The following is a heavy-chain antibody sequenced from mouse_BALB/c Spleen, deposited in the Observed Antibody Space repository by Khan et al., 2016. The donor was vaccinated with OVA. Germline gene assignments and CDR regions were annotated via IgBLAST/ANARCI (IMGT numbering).Heavy chain of an antibody. CDR1: GYSITSDYA. CDR2: ISYSGST. CDR3: TGGRAY. V-gene: IGHV3-2*02. Sequence: EVQLQESGPGLVKPSQSLSLTCTVTGYSITSDYAWNWIRQFPGNKLEWMGNISYSGSTSYTPSLKSRISITRDKSKNKLFLQLNSVTTEDTATYYCTGGRAYWGQGTLVTVSS. J-gene: IGHJ3*01. D-gene: IGHD3-3*01.